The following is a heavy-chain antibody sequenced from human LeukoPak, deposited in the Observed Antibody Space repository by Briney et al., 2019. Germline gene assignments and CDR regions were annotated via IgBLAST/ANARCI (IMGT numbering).Heavy chain of an antibody. V-gene: IGHV4-4*07. CDR2: IYTSGST. Sequence: PSETLSLTCTVSGNSFGDYYWSWIRQPAGKGLEWIGRIYTSGSTTYNPSLKSRVTMSVDASKSQFSLNLMSVTAADTAVYYCTRDTGTTGEVKFDPWGQGTLVTVSS. CDR1: GNSFGDYY. CDR3: TRDTGTTGEVKFDP. D-gene: IGHD4-17*01. J-gene: IGHJ5*02.